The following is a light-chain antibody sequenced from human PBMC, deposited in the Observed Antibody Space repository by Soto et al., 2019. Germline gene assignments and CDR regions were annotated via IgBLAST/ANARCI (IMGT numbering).Light chain of an antibody. CDR3: QQSYSTQWK. CDR2: AAS. J-gene: IGKJ1*01. Sequence: DIQMTQSPSSLSASVGYRVTITCLASQSISSYLNWYQQKPGKAPKLLIYAASSLQSGVPSRFSGNGSGTAFTLTIRSLQPEDFATYYCQQSYSTQWKFGQGTKVEIK. CDR1: QSISSY. V-gene: IGKV1-39*01.